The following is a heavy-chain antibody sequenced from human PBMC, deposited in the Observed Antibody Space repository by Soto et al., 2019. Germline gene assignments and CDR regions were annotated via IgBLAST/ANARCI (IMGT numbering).Heavy chain of an antibody. V-gene: IGHV3-9*01. CDR1: GFTFGDYA. CDR2: ISWNSDSI. CDR3: AKGQYPLGYLDY. J-gene: IGHJ4*02. Sequence: EVQLVESGGGLVQPGRSLRLSCAASGFTFGDYAMHWVRQAPGKGLAWVSGISWNSDSIGSVDSVQGRFTISRDNAKNSLYLQLNSLRPEDTALYYCAKGQYPLGYLDYWGQGTLVTVSS. D-gene: IGHD2-2*01.